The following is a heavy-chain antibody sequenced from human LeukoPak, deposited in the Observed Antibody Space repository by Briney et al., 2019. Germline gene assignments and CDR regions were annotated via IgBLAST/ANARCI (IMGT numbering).Heavy chain of an antibody. Sequence: GASVKVSCTASGYTFTSYGISWVRQAPGQRLEWMGWISAYNGNTNYAQKLQGRVTMTTDTSTSTAYMELRSLRSDDTAVYYCARDPVIIAGEESWFDPWGQGTLVTVSS. D-gene: IGHD6-13*01. V-gene: IGHV1-18*04. CDR2: ISAYNGNT. CDR3: ARDPVIIAGEESWFDP. J-gene: IGHJ5*02. CDR1: GYTFTSYG.